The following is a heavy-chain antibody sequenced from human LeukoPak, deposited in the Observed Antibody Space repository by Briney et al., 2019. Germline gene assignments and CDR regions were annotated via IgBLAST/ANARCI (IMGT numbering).Heavy chain of an antibody. D-gene: IGHD6-13*01. CDR3: ARRLGRVAAAVSGYFDY. Sequence: GGSLRLSCAASGFTFSSYSMNWVRQAPGKGLEWVSSISSSSSYIYYADSVKGRFTISRDNAKNSLYLQMNSPRAEDTAVYYCARRLGRVAAAVSGYFDYWGQGTLVTVSS. CDR2: ISSSSSYI. V-gene: IGHV3-21*01. CDR1: GFTFSSYS. J-gene: IGHJ4*02.